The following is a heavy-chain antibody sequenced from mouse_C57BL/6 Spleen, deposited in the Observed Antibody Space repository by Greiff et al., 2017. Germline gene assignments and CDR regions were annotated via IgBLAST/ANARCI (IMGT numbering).Heavy chain of an antibody. Sequence: QVQLQQPGAELVRPGSSVKLSCKASGYTFTSYCMDWVKQRPGQGLEWIGNIYPSDSETHYNQKFKDKATLTVDKSSSTAYMQLSSLTSEDSAVYYCARDYYYGSSDWYFDVWGTGTTVTVSS. CDR2: IYPSDSET. V-gene: IGHV1-61*01. J-gene: IGHJ1*03. CDR1: GYTFTSYC. CDR3: ARDYYYGSSDWYFDV. D-gene: IGHD1-1*01.